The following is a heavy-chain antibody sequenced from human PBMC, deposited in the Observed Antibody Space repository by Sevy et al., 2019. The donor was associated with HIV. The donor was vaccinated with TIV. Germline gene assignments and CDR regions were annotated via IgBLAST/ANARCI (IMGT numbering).Heavy chain of an antibody. J-gene: IGHJ6*04. CDR3: AKVQLAVVVVPAAIEDV. Sequence: GESLKISCAASGFTFSSYAMSWVRQAPGKGLEWVSAISGSGGSTYYADSVKGRFTISGDNSKNTLYLQMNSLRAEDTAVYYCAKVQLAVVVVPAAIEDVWGKGTTVTVSS. V-gene: IGHV3-23*01. D-gene: IGHD2-2*02. CDR1: GFTFSSYA. CDR2: ISGSGGST.